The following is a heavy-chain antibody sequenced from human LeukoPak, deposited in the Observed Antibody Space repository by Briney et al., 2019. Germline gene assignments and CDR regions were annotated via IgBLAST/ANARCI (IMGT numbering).Heavy chain of an antibody. CDR2: IHPNDGGT. CDR1: GYTFSIYY. V-gene: IGHV1-46*01. CDR3: ARGDIDH. Sequence: ASVKVSSKTSGYTFSIYYVPWVRQAPGQGLEWMGVIHPNDGGTTYAQKFQGRIIMTNDTSTSTTYMELSSLRSDDTAVYYCARGDIDHWGQGTLVTVSS. D-gene: IGHD2-15*01. J-gene: IGHJ5*02.